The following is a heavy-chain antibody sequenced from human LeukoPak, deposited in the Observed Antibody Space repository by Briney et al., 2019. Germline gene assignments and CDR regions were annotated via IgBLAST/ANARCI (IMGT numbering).Heavy chain of an antibody. CDR3: VRPNYYDSSGYWN. V-gene: IGHV4-38-2*02. Sequence: SETLSLTCTVSGYSISSGYYWGWIRQPPGKGLEWIGSIYHSGSTYYNPSLKSRVTISVDTSKNQFSLKLSSVTAADTAVYYCVRPNYYDSSGYWNWGQGTLVTVSS. CDR2: IYHSGST. J-gene: IGHJ4*02. D-gene: IGHD3-22*01. CDR1: GYSISSGYY.